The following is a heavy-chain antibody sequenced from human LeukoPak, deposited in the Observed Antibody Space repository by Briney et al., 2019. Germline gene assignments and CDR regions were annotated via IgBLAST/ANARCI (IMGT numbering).Heavy chain of an antibody. CDR3: ARDRDYYGSGSVYYFDY. CDR1: GYTFTSYG. J-gene: IGHJ4*02. CDR2: IIPIFGTA. Sequence: ASVKVSCKASGYTFTSYGISWVRQAPGQGLEWMGGIIPIFGTANYAQKFQGRVTITTDESTSTAYMELSSLRSEDTAVYYCARDRDYYGSGSVYYFDYWGQGTLVTVSS. V-gene: IGHV1-69*05. D-gene: IGHD3-10*01.